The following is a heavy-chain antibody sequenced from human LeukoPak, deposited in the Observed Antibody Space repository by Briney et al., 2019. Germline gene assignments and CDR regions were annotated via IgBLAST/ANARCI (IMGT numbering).Heavy chain of an antibody. CDR1: GFTFSSYS. CDR3: ARDVTLGGAFDI. Sequence: GGSLRLSCAASGFTFSSYSMNWVRQAPGKGLEWVSSISSSSSYIYYADSVKGRFTISRDNAKNSLYLQMNSLRAEDTAVYYCARDVTLGGAFDIWGQGTMVTVSS. V-gene: IGHV3-21*01. J-gene: IGHJ3*02. D-gene: IGHD3-10*01. CDR2: ISSSSSYI.